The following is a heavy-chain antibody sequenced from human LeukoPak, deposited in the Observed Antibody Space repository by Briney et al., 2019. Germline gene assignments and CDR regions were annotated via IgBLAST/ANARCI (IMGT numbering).Heavy chain of an antibody. D-gene: IGHD4-17*01. Sequence: GGSLRLSCAASGFTVSSSYMSWVRQAPGKGLEWVSVIYSSGMTYYADSVKGRFTISRDNSKNTLYLHMNSLRAEDTGVYYCARDLYGVTHDYWGQGTLVTVSS. CDR2: IYSSGMT. V-gene: IGHV3-53*01. CDR1: GFTVSSSY. J-gene: IGHJ4*02. CDR3: ARDLYGVTHDY.